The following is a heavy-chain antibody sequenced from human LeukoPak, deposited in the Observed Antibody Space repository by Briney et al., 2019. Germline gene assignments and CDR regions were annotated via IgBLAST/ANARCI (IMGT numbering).Heavy chain of an antibody. V-gene: IGHV3-7*03. CDR3: TRENYVPDS. CDR1: GYNFSPYW. D-gene: IGHD3-10*02. J-gene: IGHJ5*02. CDR2: ISNGGYAT. Sequence: GGSLRLSCVASGYNFSPYWMSWVRQTPGKGLEWAASISNGGYATYYVDSVRGRFTISRDDAKNSLFLQMNGLGADDTAVYYCTRENYVPDSWGQGTLVTVSS.